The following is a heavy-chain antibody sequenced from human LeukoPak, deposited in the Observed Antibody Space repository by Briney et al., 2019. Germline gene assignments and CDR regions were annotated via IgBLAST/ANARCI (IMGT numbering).Heavy chain of an antibody. CDR3: ATRLLSNGANWFDP. V-gene: IGHV3-23*01. J-gene: IGHJ5*02. D-gene: IGHD6-25*01. CDR1: GFTFSSYA. CDR2: ISGSGGST. Sequence: PGGSLRLSCAASGFTFSSYAMSWVRQAPGKGLEWVSAISGSGGSTYYADSVKGRFTISRDNSKNTLYLQMNSLRAEDTAVYYCATRLLSNGANWFDPWGQGTLVTVSS.